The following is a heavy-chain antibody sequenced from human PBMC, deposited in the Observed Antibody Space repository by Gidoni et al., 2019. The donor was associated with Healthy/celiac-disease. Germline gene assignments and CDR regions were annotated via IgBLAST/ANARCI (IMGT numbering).Heavy chain of an antibody. CDR1: GFTFTSYE. CDR2: ISSSGSTI. J-gene: IGHJ4*02. CDR3: AREGYYYDSSGYHY. V-gene: IGHV3-48*03. D-gene: IGHD3-22*01. Sequence: EVQLVASGGGLVQPGGSLRLYCAASGFTFTSYEMNWVGQAPGKGLEWVSYISSSGSTIYNADSVKGRFTISRDNAKNSLYLQMNSLRAEDTAVYYCAREGYYYDSSGYHYWGQGTLVTVSS.